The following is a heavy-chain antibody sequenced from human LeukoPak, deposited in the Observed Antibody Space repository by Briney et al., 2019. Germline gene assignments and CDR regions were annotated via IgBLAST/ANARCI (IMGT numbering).Heavy chain of an antibody. CDR2: IDKTGGT. CDR1: GASISHYH. J-gene: IGHJ3*01. V-gene: IGHV4-59*01. Sequence: KPSETLSLTCSVSGASISHYHWNWIRQSAGRGLEWIAYIDKTGGTIYNPSLKSRLTTSIDTSNNQFSLKVTSVTEADTAVYYCARRIEDTPSVEEAFDVWGQGTKVTVSS. D-gene: IGHD5-18*01. CDR3: ARRIEDTPSVEEAFDV.